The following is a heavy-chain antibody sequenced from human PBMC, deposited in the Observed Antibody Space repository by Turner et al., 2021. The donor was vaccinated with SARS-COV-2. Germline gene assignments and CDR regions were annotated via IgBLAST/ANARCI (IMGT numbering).Heavy chain of an antibody. D-gene: IGHD4-4*01. V-gene: IGHV1-2*02. CDR1: GYTFTGYY. Sequence: QVQLVQSGTEVKKPGASVTVSCKSSGYTFTGYYMHWVRQAPGQGVEWMGWINPNSGGTNSVEKFQGRVTMTRDTSISTAYMELSRLRSDDTAVYYWARDPTTVTSLEYYYGMDVWGQGTTVTVSS. CDR2: INPNSGGT. CDR3: ARDPTTVTSLEYYYGMDV. J-gene: IGHJ6*02.